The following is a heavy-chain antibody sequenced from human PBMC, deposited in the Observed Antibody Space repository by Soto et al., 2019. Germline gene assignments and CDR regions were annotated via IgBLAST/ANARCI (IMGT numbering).Heavy chain of an antibody. CDR2: ISAYNGNT. CDR3: ARDRGGVPARRDAFDI. CDR1: GYTFTSYG. D-gene: IGHD6-6*01. J-gene: IGHJ3*02. Sequence: ASVKVSCKASGYTFTSYGISWVRQAPGQGLEWMGWISAYNGNTNYAQKLQGRVTMTIDTSTSTAYMELRSLRSDVMAVYYCARDRGGVPARRDAFDIWGQGTMVTVSS. V-gene: IGHV1-18*03.